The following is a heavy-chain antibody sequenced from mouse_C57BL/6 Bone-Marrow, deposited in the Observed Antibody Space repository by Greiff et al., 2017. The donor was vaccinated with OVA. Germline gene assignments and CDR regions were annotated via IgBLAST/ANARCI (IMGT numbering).Heavy chain of an antibody. V-gene: IGHV14-4*01. J-gene: IGHJ2*01. CDR1: GFNIKDDY. Sequence: VQLQQSGAELVRPGASVKLSCTASGFNIKDDYMHWVKQRPEQGLEWIGWIDPENGDTEYASKFQGKATITADTSSNTAYLQLSSLTSEDTAVYYCTTEGVVYYGYEYWGQGTTLTVSS. D-gene: IGHD2-2*01. CDR3: TTEGVVYYGYEY. CDR2: IDPENGDT.